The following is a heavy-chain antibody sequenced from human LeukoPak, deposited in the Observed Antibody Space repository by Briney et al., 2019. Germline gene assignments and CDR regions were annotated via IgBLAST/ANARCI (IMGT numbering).Heavy chain of an antibody. CDR1: GYTLTELS. CDR2: FDPEDGET. V-gene: IGHV1-24*01. CDR3: ATVGAYCSSTSCYRGWFDP. D-gene: IGHD2-2*02. Sequence: ASVKVSCKVSGYTLTELSMHWVRQAPGKGLEWMGGFDPEDGETIYAQKFQGRVTMTEDTSTDTAYMELSSLRSEDTAVYYCATVGAYCSSTSCYRGWFDPWGQGSLVTVSS. J-gene: IGHJ5*02.